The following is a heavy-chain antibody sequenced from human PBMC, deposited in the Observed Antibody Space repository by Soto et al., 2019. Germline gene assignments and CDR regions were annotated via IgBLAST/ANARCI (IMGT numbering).Heavy chain of an antibody. CDR2: IYWDDDK. J-gene: IGHJ4*02. CDR3: AHRGYMYGNWDQGYFDY. V-gene: IGHV2-5*02. CDR1: GFSLTTSGVG. D-gene: IGHD5-18*01. Sequence: QITLKESGPTRVKPTQTLTLTCTFSGFSLTTSGVGVGWIRQPPGEALEWLAVIYWDDDKRYSPSLKSRVTITKDTSKNPVVLTMTYMDPVDTATYFCAHRGYMYGNWDQGYFDYWGQGILVTVSS.